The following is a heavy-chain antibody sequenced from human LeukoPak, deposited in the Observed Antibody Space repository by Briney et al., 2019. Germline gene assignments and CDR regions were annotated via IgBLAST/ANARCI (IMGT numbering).Heavy chain of an antibody. CDR2: IYYSGST. J-gene: IGHJ4*02. D-gene: IGHD3-10*01. CDR3: ARGRRSGSYPY. V-gene: IGHV4-59*01. Sequence: SETLSLTCTVSGGSISSYYWSWIRQPAGKGLEWIGYIYYSGSTNYNPSLKSRVTISVDTSKNQFSLKLSSVTAADTAVYYCARGRRSGSYPYWGQGTLVTVSS. CDR1: GGSISSYY.